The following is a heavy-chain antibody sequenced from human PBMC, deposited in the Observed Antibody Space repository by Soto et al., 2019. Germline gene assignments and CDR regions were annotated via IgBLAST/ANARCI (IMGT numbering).Heavy chain of an antibody. V-gene: IGHV1-18*01. D-gene: IGHD1-1*01. CDR3: ARGRYGDY. CDR1: GYAFTTYG. CDR2: ISAHNGNT. J-gene: IGHJ4*02. Sequence: QVHLVQSGAEVKKPGASVKVSCKGSGYAFTTYGITWVRQAPGQGLEWMGWISAHNGNTNYAQKLQGRVTVTRDTSTSTAYMERRSLRSDDTAEYYCARGRYGDYWGQGALVTVSS.